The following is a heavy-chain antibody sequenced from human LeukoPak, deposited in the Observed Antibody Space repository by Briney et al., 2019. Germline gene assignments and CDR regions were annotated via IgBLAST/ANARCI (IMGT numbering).Heavy chain of an antibody. CDR1: GFTFSSYW. CDR3: ARDKPHCGGDCYLDY. CDR2: IKQDGSEK. Sequence: GGSLRLSCAASGFTFSSYWMSWVRQAPGKGLEWVANIKQDGSEKYYVDSVKGRFTISRDNSKNTLYLQMNSLRAEDTAVYYCARDKPHCGGDCYLDYWGQGTLVTVSS. V-gene: IGHV3-7*01. J-gene: IGHJ4*02. D-gene: IGHD2-21*02.